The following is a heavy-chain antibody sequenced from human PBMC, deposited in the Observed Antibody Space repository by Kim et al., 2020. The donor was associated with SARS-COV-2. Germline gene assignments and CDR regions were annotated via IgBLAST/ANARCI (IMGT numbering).Heavy chain of an antibody. Sequence: SETLSLTCTVSGGSISSYYWSWIWQPPGKGLEWIGYIYYSGSTNYNPSLKSRVTISVDTSKNQFSLKLSSVTAADTAVYYCARETYYYDSSGPNSDYYYYGMDGWGQGTTVTVSS. CDR1: GGSISSYY. CDR2: IYYSGST. V-gene: IGHV4-59*01. D-gene: IGHD3-22*01. CDR3: ARETYYYDSSGPNSDYYYYGMDG. J-gene: IGHJ6*02.